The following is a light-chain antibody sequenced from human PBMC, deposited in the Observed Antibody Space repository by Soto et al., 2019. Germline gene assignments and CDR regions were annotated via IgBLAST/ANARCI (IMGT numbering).Light chain of an antibody. J-gene: IGKJ4*01. CDR2: GTV. V-gene: IGKV3D-20*02. Sequence: EIVLTQSPGTLSLSPGERVTLSCRASQSVSSSYLAWYQQNPGQAPTIVIYGTVSRATGIPDRFSGSGSGTDFTLAISSLEAEDFALYYCQQRSSWPLTFGGGTRVEIK. CDR3: QQRSSWPLT. CDR1: QSVSSSY.